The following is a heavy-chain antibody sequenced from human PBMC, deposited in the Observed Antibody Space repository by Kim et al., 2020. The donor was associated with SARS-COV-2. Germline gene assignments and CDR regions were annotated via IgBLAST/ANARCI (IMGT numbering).Heavy chain of an antibody. CDR2: IYTGGHT. V-gene: IGHV3-66*01. Sequence: GGSLRLSCEASGFTVSSNYMSWVRQVPGKGLEWISVIYTGGHTYYADSVKGRFTISRDNSKNTLYLQMNNLRADDTAVYYCARDFVGAPRLFRDYYYYY. CDR1: GFTVSSNY. CDR3: ARDFVGAPRLFRDYYYYY. D-gene: IGHD6-6*01. J-gene: IGHJ6*03.